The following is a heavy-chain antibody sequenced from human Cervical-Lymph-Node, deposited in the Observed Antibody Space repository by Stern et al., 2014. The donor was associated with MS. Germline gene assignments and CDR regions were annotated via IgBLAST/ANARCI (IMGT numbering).Heavy chain of an antibody. V-gene: IGHV3-21*01. CDR1: GFTFSSYS. J-gene: IGHJ4*02. CDR2: ISRSSSYI. CDR3: ARTYSSGWRGYFDY. D-gene: IGHD6-19*01. Sequence: EVQLVESGGGLVKPGGSLRLSCAASGFTFSSYSMNWVRQAPGQGLEWVASISRSSSYIYYAESVKGRFTISRDDATSSLSLQMNSLRAEDTAVYYCARTYSSGWRGYFDYWGQGTLVTVSS.